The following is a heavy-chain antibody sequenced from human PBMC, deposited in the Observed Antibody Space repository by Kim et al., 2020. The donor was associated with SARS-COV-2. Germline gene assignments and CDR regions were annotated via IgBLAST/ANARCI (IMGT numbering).Heavy chain of an antibody. Sequence: GGSLRLSCAASGFTFSSYGMHWVRQAPGKGLEWVAVISYDGSNKYYADSVKGRFTISRDNSKNTLYLQMNSLRAEDTAVYYCAMGLDEKVALGDYWGQGTLVTVSS. V-gene: IGHV3-30*03. CDR1: GFTFSSYG. CDR2: ISYDGSNK. J-gene: IGHJ4*02. D-gene: IGHD1-26*01. CDR3: AMGLDEKVALGDY.